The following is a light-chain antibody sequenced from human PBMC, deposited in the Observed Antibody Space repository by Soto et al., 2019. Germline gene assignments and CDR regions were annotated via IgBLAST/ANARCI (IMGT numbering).Light chain of an antibody. Sequence: QSVLTQPPSASGTPGQRVTISCSGSSSNIGSNTVNWYQQLPGTAPQLLIYSNNQRPSWVPDRFSGSKSGTSASLAISGLQSADEADYYCAAWDDSLNGLVFGGGTQLTVL. J-gene: IGLJ2*01. CDR3: AAWDDSLNGLV. CDR1: SSNIGSNT. CDR2: SNN. V-gene: IGLV1-44*01.